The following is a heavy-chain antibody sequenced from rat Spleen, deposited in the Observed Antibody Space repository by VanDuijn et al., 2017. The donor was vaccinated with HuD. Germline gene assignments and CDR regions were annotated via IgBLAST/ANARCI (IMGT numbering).Heavy chain of an antibody. V-gene: IGHV1-57*01. CDR2: INTGSGGT. D-gene: IGHD1-2*01. Sequence: QVQLQQSGAELTKPGSSVKISCKASGYTFTSYDISWIKQRPGQALEWIGYINTGSGGTSYHEKFKGKATLTVDKSSSTAFMQLSSLTPEDTAVYYCARYYSSYTPFAYWGQGTLVTVSS. CDR1: GYTFTSYD. J-gene: IGHJ3*01. CDR3: ARYYSSYTPFAY.